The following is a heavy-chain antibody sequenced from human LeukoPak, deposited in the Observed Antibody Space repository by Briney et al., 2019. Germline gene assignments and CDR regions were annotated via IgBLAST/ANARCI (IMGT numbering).Heavy chain of an antibody. CDR3: ARGGSYVHY. V-gene: IGHV3-48*03. CDR1: GFTFNSYE. Sequence: GGSLRLSCAASGFTFNSYEMNWVRQAPGKGLEWVSYINSGGSAIYYTDSVKGRFTISRDNAKNSLYLQMNSLRADDTAVYYCARGGSYVHYWGQGTLVTVSS. D-gene: IGHD1-26*01. CDR2: INSGGSAI. J-gene: IGHJ4*02.